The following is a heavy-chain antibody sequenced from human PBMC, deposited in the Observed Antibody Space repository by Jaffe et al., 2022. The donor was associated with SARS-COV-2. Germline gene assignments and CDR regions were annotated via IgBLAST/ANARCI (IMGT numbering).Heavy chain of an antibody. CDR2: IYWNDDK. V-gene: IGHV2-5*01. CDR3: AHSGVATIPGYFDY. CDR1: GFSLSTSGVG. D-gene: IGHD5-12*01. Sequence: QITLKESGPTLVKPTQTLTLTCTFSGFSLSTSGVGVGWIRQPPGKALEWLALIYWNDDKRYSPSLKSRLTITKDTSKNQVVLTMTNMDPVDTATYYCAHSGVATIPGYFDYWGQGTLVTVSS. J-gene: IGHJ4*02.